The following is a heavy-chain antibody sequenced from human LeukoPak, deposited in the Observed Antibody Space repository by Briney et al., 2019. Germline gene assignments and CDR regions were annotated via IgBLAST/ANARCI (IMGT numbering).Heavy chain of an antibody. CDR1: GFTFSSDG. Sequence: GRSLRLSCAASGFTFSSDGMHWVRQAPGKGLEWVAFISYDGNIKRYADSVKGRFTISRDNSKNTLYLQMNSLRAEDTAVYHCAKDRSTTWACDYWGQGTLVTVSS. CDR2: ISYDGNIK. D-gene: IGHD1-14*01. J-gene: IGHJ4*02. V-gene: IGHV3-30*18. CDR3: AKDRSTTWACDY.